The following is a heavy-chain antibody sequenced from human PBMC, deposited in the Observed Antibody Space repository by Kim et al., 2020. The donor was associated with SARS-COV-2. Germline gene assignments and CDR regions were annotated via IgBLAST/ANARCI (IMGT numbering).Heavy chain of an antibody. J-gene: IGHJ5*02. CDR1: GGSISSGGYY. Sequence: SETLSLTCTVSGGSISSGGYYWSWIRQHPGKGLEWIGYIYYSGSTYYNPSLKSRVTISVDTSKNQFSLKLSSVTAADTAVYYCARDASVDYGQLVSHWFDPWGQGTLVTVSS. V-gene: IGHV4-31*03. CDR3: ARDASVDYGQLVSHWFDP. D-gene: IGHD6-6*01. CDR2: IYYSGST.